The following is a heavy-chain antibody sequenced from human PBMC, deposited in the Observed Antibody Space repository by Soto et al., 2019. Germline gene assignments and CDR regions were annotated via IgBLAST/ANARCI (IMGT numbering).Heavy chain of an antibody. CDR2: VYYSGST. J-gene: IGHJ5*02. CDR1: GDSVSSGAYY. CDR3: ARVKRSTSRLDP. V-gene: IGHV4-61*08. Sequence: SETLSLTCSVSGDSVSSGAYYWSWIRQPPGKGLEWIGYVYYSGSTSYNPSLETGFTLSVDTSKNQFSLKLTSVTPADTAIYYCARVKRSTSRLDPWGQGTLVTVSS. D-gene: IGHD1-26*01.